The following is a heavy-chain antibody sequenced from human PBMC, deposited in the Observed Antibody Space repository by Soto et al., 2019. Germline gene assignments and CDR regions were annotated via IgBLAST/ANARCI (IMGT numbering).Heavy chain of an antibody. D-gene: IGHD6-19*01. CDR1: GGTFNTYT. CDR2: IIPMVTVT. Sequence: QVHLIQSGAEVKKPGSSVKVSCKAAGGTFNTYTLIWVRQAPGHGLEWMGRIIPMVTVTNSAQKFQGRLTLTADKSTGTAIMELNSLRSDDTAVYYCSIGSWSSETFDVWGQGTMVTVSS. J-gene: IGHJ3*01. V-gene: IGHV1-69*02. CDR3: SIGSWSSETFDV.